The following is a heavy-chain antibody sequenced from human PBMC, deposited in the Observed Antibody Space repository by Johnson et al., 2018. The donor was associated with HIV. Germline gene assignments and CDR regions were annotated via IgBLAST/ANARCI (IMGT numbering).Heavy chain of an antibody. CDR2: ISYDGSNK. J-gene: IGHJ3*02. CDR1: GFTFSSYA. CDR3: ARDRNYYDSSAQGAFDI. V-gene: IGHV3-30-3*01. D-gene: IGHD3-22*01. Sequence: QVLLVESGGGVVQPGRSLRLSCAASGFTFSSYAMHWVRQAPGKGLEWVAVISYDGSNKYYADSVKGRFTISRDNSKNTLYLQMNSLRAEDTAVDYCARDRNYYDSSAQGAFDIWGQGTMVTVSS.